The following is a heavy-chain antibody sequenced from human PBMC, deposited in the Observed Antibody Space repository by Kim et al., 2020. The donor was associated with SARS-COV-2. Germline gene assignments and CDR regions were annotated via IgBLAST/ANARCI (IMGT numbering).Heavy chain of an antibody. V-gene: IGHV3-23*01. J-gene: IGHJ1*01. CDR1: GFTLSTYD. CDR2: IIGSGNT. Sequence: GGSLRLSCAASGFTLSTYDMRWIRQVPGKGLEWLSSIIGSGNTFYADSVKGRFTISRDNSRNTLFLQMNSLRAEDTAIYYCAKRDESVVAPGDHWGQGT. D-gene: IGHD2-2*01. CDR3: AKRDESVVAPGDH.